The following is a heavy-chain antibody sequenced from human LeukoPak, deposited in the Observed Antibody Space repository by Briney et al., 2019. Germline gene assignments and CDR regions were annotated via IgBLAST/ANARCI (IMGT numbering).Heavy chain of an antibody. D-gene: IGHD3-22*01. CDR2: IIPIFGTA. V-gene: IGHV1-69*01. Sequence: ASVKVSCTASGGTFSSYAISWVRQAPGQGLEWMGGIIPIFGTANYAQKFQGRVTITADESTSTAYMELSSLRSEDTAVYYCARYYYDSSGYEIDYYGMDVWGQGTTVTVSS. CDR1: GGTFSSYA. CDR3: ARYYYDSSGYEIDYYGMDV. J-gene: IGHJ6*02.